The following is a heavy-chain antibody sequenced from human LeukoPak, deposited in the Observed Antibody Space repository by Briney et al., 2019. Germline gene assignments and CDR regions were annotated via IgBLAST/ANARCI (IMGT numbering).Heavy chain of an antibody. V-gene: IGHV1-69*04. CDR2: IIPILGMA. CDR1: GGTFSSYA. D-gene: IGHD6-13*01. CDR3: ARDRYSSSYDY. Sequence: SVKVSCKASGGTFSSYAISWVRQAPGQGLEWMGRIIPILGMANYAQKFQGRVTITADKSTSTAYMELSSLRSEDTAVYYCARDRYSSSYDYWGQGTLVTVSS. J-gene: IGHJ4*02.